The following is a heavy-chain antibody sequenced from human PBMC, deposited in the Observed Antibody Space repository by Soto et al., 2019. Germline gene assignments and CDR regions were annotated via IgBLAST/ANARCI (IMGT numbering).Heavy chain of an antibody. Sequence: QVQLQQWGAGLLKPSETLSLTCAVYGGSFSGYYWSWIRQPPGKGLEWIGESNHSGSTNSNPSLKSRVTISVDTSKNQFSLKLSSVTAADTAVYYCARGVRVLWWFDPWGQGTLVTVSS. CDR1: GGSFSGYY. J-gene: IGHJ5*02. V-gene: IGHV4-34*01. CDR3: ARGVRVLWWFDP. CDR2: SNHSGST. D-gene: IGHD3-10*01.